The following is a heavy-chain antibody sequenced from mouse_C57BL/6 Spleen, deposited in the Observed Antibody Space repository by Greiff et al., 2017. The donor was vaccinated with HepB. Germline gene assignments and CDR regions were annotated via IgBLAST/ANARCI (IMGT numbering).Heavy chain of an antibody. CDR2: INPSSGYT. CDR3: ARENYYGAEV. CDR1: GYTLTSYT. Sequence: QVQLQQSGAELARPGASVKMSCKASGYTLTSYTMHWVKQRPGQGLEWIGYINPSSGYTKYNQKFKDKATLTADKSSSTAYMQLSSLTSEDSAVYYCARENYYGAEVWGTGTTVTVSS. V-gene: IGHV1-4*01. D-gene: IGHD1-1*01. J-gene: IGHJ1*03.